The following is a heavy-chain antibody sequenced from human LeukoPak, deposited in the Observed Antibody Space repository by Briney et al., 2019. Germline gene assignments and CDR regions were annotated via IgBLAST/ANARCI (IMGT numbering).Heavy chain of an antibody. CDR2: ISYDGSNK. J-gene: IGHJ4*02. V-gene: IGHV3-30*09. D-gene: IGHD3-10*01. Sequence: PGGSLRLSCAASGFTFSSYAMHWVRQAPGKGLEWVAVISYDGSNKYYADSVKGRFAISRDDSKNTLYLQMNSLRVEDTAVYYCAKATSEFTSRCPDFWGQGTLVTVSS. CDR3: AKATSEFTSRCPDF. CDR1: GFTFSSYA.